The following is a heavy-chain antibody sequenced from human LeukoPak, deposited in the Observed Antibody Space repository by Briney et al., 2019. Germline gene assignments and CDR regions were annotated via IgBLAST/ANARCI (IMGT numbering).Heavy chain of an antibody. D-gene: IGHD2/OR15-2a*01. CDR3: VTFYKTY. CDR1: GTYW. CDR2: INSDGSWT. V-gene: IGHV3-74*01. Sequence: PGGSLRLSCAASGTYWMHWVRQAPGKGLVWVSHINSDGSWTGYADSVKGRFTISKDNAKNTVSLQMNNLRAEDTAVYYCVTFYKTYWGRGTLVTVSS. J-gene: IGHJ4*02.